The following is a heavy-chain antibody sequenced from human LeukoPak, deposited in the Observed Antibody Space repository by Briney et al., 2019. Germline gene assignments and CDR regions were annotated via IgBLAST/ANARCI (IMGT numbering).Heavy chain of an antibody. J-gene: IGHJ4*02. V-gene: IGHV3-11*01. CDR3: SRDPRHNDY. CDR2: ISGSASDV. CDR1: GFTFSDSY. Sequence: TGGSLRLSCAASGFTFSDSYMTWIRQAPGKGLELLSYISGSASDVNYIDSVRGRFTISRDNAKNSLYLHMNSLTVEDTAVYHCSRDPRHNDYWGQGTLVTVSS.